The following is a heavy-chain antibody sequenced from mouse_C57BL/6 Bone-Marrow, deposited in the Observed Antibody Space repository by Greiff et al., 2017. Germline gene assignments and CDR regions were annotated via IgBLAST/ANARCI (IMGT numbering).Heavy chain of an antibody. D-gene: IGHD1-1*01. CDR1: GYTFTSYW. Sequence: VQLQQPGAELVMPGASVKLSCKASGYTFTSYWMHWVKQRPGQGLEWIGEIDPSDSYTNYNQKFKGKSTLTVDKSSSTAYMQLSSLTSEDSAVYYCARRDYYGSNFDVWGTGTTGTVAS. CDR3: ARRDYYGSNFDV. CDR2: IDPSDSYT. J-gene: IGHJ1*03. V-gene: IGHV1-69*01.